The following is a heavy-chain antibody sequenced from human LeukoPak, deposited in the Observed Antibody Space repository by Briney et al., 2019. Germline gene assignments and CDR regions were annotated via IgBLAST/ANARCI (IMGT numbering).Heavy chain of an antibody. Sequence: GGSLRLSCAATGFTFSSYWMHWVRQAPGKGLVWVSRINSDGSSTSYADSVKGRFTISRDNAKNTLYLQMNSLRAEDTAVYYCASWSQGGAFDIWGQGTMLTVSS. CDR1: GFTFSSYW. J-gene: IGHJ3*02. CDR3: ASWSQGGAFDI. V-gene: IGHV3-74*01. CDR2: INSDGSST. D-gene: IGHD3-16*01.